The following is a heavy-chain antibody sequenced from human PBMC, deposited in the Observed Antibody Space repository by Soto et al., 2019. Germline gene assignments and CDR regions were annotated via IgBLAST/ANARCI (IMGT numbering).Heavy chain of an antibody. Sequence: QVQLVQSGAEVKKPGASVKVSCKASGYTFTSYYMHWVRQAPGQGLEWMGIINPSGGSTSYAQKFQGRATMARDPSTSTVYMELSSLRAEDTAVYYCARDPASIVVVVAARSDGGGICDYWGQGTLVTVSS. J-gene: IGHJ4*02. CDR2: INPSGGST. V-gene: IGHV1-46*01. D-gene: IGHD2-15*01. CDR3: ARDPASIVVVVAARSDGGGICDY. CDR1: GYTFTSYY.